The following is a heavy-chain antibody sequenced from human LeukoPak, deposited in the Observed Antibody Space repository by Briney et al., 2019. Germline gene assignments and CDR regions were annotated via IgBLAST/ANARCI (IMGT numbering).Heavy chain of an antibody. Sequence: SETLSLTCTVSGGSISSYYWSWIRQPPGKGLEWIGYIYYSGSTNYNPSLKSRVTISVDTSKNQFSLKLSSVTAADTAVYYCASWFGVGATTIEYFQHWGQGTLVTVSS. J-gene: IGHJ1*01. V-gene: IGHV4-59*01. D-gene: IGHD1-26*01. CDR2: IYYSGST. CDR1: GGSISSYY. CDR3: ASWFGVGATTIEYFQH.